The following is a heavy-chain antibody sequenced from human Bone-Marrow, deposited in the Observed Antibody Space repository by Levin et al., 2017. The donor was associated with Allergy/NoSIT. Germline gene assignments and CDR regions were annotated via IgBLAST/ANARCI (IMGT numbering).Heavy chain of an antibody. CDR1: GYSISSSNW. J-gene: IGHJ3*02. CDR3: ARIYTDDAFDI. V-gene: IGHV4-28*01. D-gene: IGHD2-2*02. CDR2: IYYSGST. Sequence: PSETLSLTCAVSGYSISSSNWWGWIRQPPGKGLEWIGYIYYSGSTYYNPSLKSRVTMSVDTSKNQFSLKLSSVTAVDTAVYYCARIYTDDAFDIWGQGTMVTVSS.